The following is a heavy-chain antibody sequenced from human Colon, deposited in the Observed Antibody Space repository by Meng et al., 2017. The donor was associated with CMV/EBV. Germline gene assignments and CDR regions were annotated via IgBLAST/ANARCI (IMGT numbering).Heavy chain of an antibody. CDR1: GFSITNNY. Sequence: GESLKISCAASGFSITNNYMSWVRQAPGKGLEWVSVISPGGTAYYADSVKGRFTISSDISSNTVHLQMDSLTAGDTAMYYCARNCGTYHLGPAYWGQGTLVIVSS. CDR2: ISPGGTA. CDR3: ARNCGTYHLGPAY. J-gene: IGHJ4*02. D-gene: IGHD1-26*01. V-gene: IGHV3-53*01.